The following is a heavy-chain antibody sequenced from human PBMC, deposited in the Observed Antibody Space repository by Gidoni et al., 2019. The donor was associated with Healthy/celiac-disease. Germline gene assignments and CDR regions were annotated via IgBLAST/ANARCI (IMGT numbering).Heavy chain of an antibody. J-gene: IGHJ4*02. V-gene: IGHV1-69*01. CDR1: GGTFSSYA. CDR2: IIPIFGTA. Sequence: QVQLVQSGAEVKKPGSSVKVSCKASGGTFSSYAISWVRQAPGQGLEWMGGIIPIFGTANYAQKFQGRVTITADESTSTAYMELSSLRSEDTAVYYCARDGDYYGSGSYYNAQDYWGQGTLVTVSS. D-gene: IGHD3-10*01. CDR3: ARDGDYYGSGSYYNAQDY.